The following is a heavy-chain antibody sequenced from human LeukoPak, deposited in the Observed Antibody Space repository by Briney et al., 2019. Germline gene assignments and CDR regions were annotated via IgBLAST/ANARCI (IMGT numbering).Heavy chain of an antibody. CDR3: ARVSRYCSSTSCYVVFDY. D-gene: IGHD2-2*01. CDR1: GGSFSGYY. J-gene: IGHJ4*02. CDR2: IYHSGST. V-gene: IGHV4-34*01. Sequence: SETLSLTCAVYGGSFSGYYWSWIRQPPGKGLEWIGEIYHSGSTNYNPSLKSRVTISVDKSKNQFSLKLSSVTAADTAVYYCARVSRYCSSTSCYVVFDYWGQGTLVTVSS.